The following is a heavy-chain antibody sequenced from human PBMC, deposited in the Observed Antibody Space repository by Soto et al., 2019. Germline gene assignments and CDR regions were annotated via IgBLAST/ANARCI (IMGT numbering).Heavy chain of an antibody. V-gene: IGHV3-30-3*01. CDR2: ISYDGSNK. D-gene: IGHD6-6*01. CDR1: GFTFSSYA. CDR3: ARLIRGYSSSSPDY. J-gene: IGHJ4*02. Sequence: QVQLVESGGGVVQPGRSLRLSCAASGFTFSSYAMHWVRQAPGKGLEWVAVISYDGSNKYYADSVKGRFTISRDNSKNTLYLQMNSLRAEDTAVYYCARLIRGYSSSSPDYWGQGTLVTVSS.